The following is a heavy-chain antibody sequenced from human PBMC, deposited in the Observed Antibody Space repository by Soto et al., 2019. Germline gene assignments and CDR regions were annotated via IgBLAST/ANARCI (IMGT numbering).Heavy chain of an antibody. CDR2: IDPSDSYT. D-gene: IGHD6-6*01. J-gene: IGHJ6*02. CDR3: ARQGSSRGVYYYGMDV. V-gene: IGHV5-10-1*01. Sequence: GESLKLSCKGSGYSFTSYWISWVRQMPGKGLEWMGRIDPSDSYTNYSPSFQGHVTISADKSISTAYLQWSSLKASDTAMYYCARQGSSRGVYYYGMDVWGQGTTVTVSS. CDR1: GYSFTSYW.